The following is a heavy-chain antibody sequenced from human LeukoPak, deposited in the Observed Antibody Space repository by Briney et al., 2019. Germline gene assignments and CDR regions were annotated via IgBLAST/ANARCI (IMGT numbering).Heavy chain of an antibody. D-gene: IGHD1-26*01. CDR1: GFTFSSYS. CDR2: ISSSSSYI. J-gene: IGHJ4*02. V-gene: IGHV3-21*04. Sequence: PGGSLRLSCAASGFTFSSYSMNWVRQAPGKGLEWVSSISSSSSYIYYADSVKGRFTISRDNSKNTLYLQMNSLRAEDTAVYYCAKDQEGATGPYWGQGTLVTVSS. CDR3: AKDQEGATGPY.